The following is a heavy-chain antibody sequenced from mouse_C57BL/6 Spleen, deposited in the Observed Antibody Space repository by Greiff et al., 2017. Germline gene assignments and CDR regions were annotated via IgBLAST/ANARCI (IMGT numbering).Heavy chain of an antibody. CDR2: IDPETGGT. D-gene: IGHD2-1*01. Sequence: VQLVESGAELVRPGASVTLSCKASGYTFTDYEMHWVKQTPVHGLEWIGAIDPETGGTAYNQKFKGKAILTADKSSSTAYMELRSLTSEDSAVYYCTRSRGNSAWFAYWGQGTLVTVSA. CDR1: GYTFTDYE. V-gene: IGHV1-15*01. J-gene: IGHJ3*01. CDR3: TRSRGNSAWFAY.